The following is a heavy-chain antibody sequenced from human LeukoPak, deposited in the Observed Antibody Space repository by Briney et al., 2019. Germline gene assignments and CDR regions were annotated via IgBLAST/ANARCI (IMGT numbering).Heavy chain of an antibody. CDR2: ISGSGGST. D-gene: IGHD3-10*01. Sequence: QPGGSLRLSCAASGFTFSSYAMSWVRQAPGKGLEWVSAISGSGGSTYYADSVKGRFTISRDNSKNTLYLQMNSLRAEDTAVYYCAKGGSQPGYGSGNFDYWGQGTLVTVSS. CDR1: GFTFSSYA. J-gene: IGHJ4*02. CDR3: AKGGSQPGYGSGNFDY. V-gene: IGHV3-23*01.